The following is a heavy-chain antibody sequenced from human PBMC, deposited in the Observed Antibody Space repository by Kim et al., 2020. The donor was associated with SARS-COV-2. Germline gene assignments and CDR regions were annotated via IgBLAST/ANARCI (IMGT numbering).Heavy chain of an antibody. V-gene: IGHV3-23*01. CDR3: ATGTVAAGRSLYYYFYYGLDV. CDR1: GFTFRNYA. Sequence: GGSLRLSCAASGFTFRNYAMSWVRQAPGKGLEWVSGISGDGVSTYYADSVKGRFTISRDNSKNTLYLQMSSLRAEDTALYFCATGTVAAGRSLYYYFYYGLDVWGQGTTVTVSS. D-gene: IGHD6-13*01. CDR2: ISGDGVST. J-gene: IGHJ6*02.